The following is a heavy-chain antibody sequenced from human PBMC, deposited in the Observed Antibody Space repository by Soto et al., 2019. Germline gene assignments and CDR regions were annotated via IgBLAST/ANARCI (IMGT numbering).Heavy chain of an antibody. J-gene: IGHJ4*02. D-gene: IGHD3-22*01. V-gene: IGHV4-31*03. CDR3: ARGYDYHSGGYLFDY. Sequence: PSETLSLTCTVSGGSISSHIYYWTWIRQHPGKGPEWIGFIYYSGSTYYNPSLKSRVTISLDMSKNQFSLKLTSVTAADTAVYYCARGYDYHSGGYLFDYWGQGTLVTVSS. CDR2: IYYSGST. CDR1: GGSISSHIYY.